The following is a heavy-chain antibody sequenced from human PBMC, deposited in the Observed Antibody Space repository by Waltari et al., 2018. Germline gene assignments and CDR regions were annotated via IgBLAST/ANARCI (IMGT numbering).Heavy chain of an antibody. D-gene: IGHD6-6*01. CDR2: IYHSGST. CDR3: ARHQYSSSSPAVY. Sequence: QVQLQESGPGLVKPSETLSLTCAVSGYCISSGYYWGWIRQPPGKGLEWIGSIYHSGSTYDNPSLKSRVTISVDTSKNQFSLKLSSVTAADTAVYYCARHQYSSSSPAVYWGQGTLVTVSS. CDR1: GYCISSGYY. J-gene: IGHJ4*02. V-gene: IGHV4-38-2*01.